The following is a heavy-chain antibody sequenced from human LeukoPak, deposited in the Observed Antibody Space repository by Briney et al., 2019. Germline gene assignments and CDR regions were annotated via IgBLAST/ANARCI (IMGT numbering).Heavy chain of an antibody. D-gene: IGHD3-3*01. V-gene: IGHV4-39*01. CDR1: GGSISSSSYY. CDR2: IYYSGST. Sequence: TSSETLSLTCTVSGGSISSSSYYWGGIRQPPGKGLEGSGSIYYSGSTYYNPSHRSRVTIYVATSKNQFSLKLSSVTAADTAVYYCARHVAIFGVVNDAFDIWGQGTMVTVSS. J-gene: IGHJ3*02. CDR3: ARHVAIFGVVNDAFDI.